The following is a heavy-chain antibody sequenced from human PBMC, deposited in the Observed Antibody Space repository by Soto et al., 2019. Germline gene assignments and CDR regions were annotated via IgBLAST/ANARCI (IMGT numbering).Heavy chain of an antibody. CDR1: GFTFSSYW. CDR3: ATILNRAFET. CDR2: IKQDGTEK. V-gene: IGHV3-7*01. Sequence: EVQLVESGGGLVQPGESLRLSCAASGFTFSSYWMSWVRQAPGRGLEWMGNIKQDGTEKDYVDSVKGRFTISRDNARNSVFLQMDSLRADDTAVYYCATILNRAFETWGQGTMVTVSS. J-gene: IGHJ3*02. D-gene: IGHD3-3*01.